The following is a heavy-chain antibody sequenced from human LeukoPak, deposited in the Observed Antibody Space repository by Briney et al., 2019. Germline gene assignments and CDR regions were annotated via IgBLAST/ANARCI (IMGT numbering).Heavy chain of an antibody. CDR1: GITVSSNY. V-gene: IGHV3-53*01. CDR3: ARMNYYGMDV. J-gene: IGHJ6*04. Sequence: PGGSPRLSCSASGITVSSNYMSWVRQAPGKGPEWVSIIYSGGNTYYAESVKGRFTISRDNPKNTLYLQMNSLRVEDTAVYYCARMNYYGMDVWGKGTTVTVSS. CDR2: IYSGGNT.